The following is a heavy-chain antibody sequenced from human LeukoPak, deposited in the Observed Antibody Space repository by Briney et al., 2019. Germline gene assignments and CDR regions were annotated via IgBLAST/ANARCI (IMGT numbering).Heavy chain of an antibody. Sequence: PSETLSLTCAVYGGSFSGYYWSWIRQPPGKGLEWIGEINHSGSTNYNPSLKSRATISVDTSKNQFSLKLSSVTAADTAVYYCARGRRYSSSCFDICGQGTMVTVSS. CDR2: INHSGST. CDR3: ARGRRYSSSCFDI. CDR1: GGSFSGYY. J-gene: IGHJ3*02. V-gene: IGHV4-34*01. D-gene: IGHD6-13*01.